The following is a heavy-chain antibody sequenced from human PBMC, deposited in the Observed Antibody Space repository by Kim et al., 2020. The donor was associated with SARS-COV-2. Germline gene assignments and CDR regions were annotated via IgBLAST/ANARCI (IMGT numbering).Heavy chain of an antibody. Sequence: AQKLQSRVTMTTDTSASTAYMELRSLRSDDTAVYYCAREAVTTYGDWFDPWGQGTLVTVSS. J-gene: IGHJ5*02. V-gene: IGHV1-18*01. D-gene: IGHD4-17*01. CDR3: AREAVTTYGDWFDP.